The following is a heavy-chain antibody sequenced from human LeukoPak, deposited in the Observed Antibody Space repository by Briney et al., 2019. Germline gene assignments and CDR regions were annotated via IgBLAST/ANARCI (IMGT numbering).Heavy chain of an antibody. V-gene: IGHV3-23*01. Sequence: SGGSLRLSCAASGFTFSSYAMSWVRQAPGKGLEWVSAISGSGGSTYYADSVKGRFTISRDNSKNTLYLQMNSLRAEDTAVYYCAKDTYYDFWSGYQFDYWGQGTLVTVSS. CDR2: ISGSGGST. CDR1: GFTFSSYA. D-gene: IGHD3-3*01. CDR3: AKDTYYDFWSGYQFDY. J-gene: IGHJ4*02.